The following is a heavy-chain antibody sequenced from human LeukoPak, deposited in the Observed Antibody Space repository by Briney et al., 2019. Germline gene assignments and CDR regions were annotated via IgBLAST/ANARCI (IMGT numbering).Heavy chain of an antibody. CDR1: GFTFSSYA. V-gene: IGHV3-30-3*01. CDR2: ISYDGSNK. J-gene: IGHJ4*02. D-gene: IGHD2-2*01. Sequence: GGSLRLSCAASGFTFSSYAMHWVRQAPGKGLEWVAVISYDGSNKYYADSVKGRFTISRDNSKNTLYLQMNSLRAEDTAVYYCAKAVPRYCSSTSCYFDYWGQGTLVTVSS. CDR3: AKAVPRYCSSTSCYFDY.